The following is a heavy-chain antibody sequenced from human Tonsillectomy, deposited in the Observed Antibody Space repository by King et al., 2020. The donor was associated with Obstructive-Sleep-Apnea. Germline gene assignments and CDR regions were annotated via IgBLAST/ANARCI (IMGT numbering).Heavy chain of an antibody. CDR1: GFGFSTFD. D-gene: IGHD3-22*01. CDR3: ARPYYDRNGFYYPYFDY. V-gene: IGHV3-30*04. J-gene: IGHJ4*02. Sequence: VQLVESGGGVVQPGRSLRLSCAASGFGFSTFDMHWVRQAPGKGLEWVAVISYDGGDKDYADSVKGRFTVSRDNSKNTLYLEVNSPRSEDTAVYYCARPYYDRNGFYYPYFDYWGKGTLITVSS. CDR2: ISYDGGDK.